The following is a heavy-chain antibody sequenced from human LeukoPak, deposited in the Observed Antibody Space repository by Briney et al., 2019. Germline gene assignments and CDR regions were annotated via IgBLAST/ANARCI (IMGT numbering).Heavy chain of an antibody. V-gene: IGHV1-2*02. CDR3: ARQYYDFWSGYYYYYYMDV. CDR1: GYTFTGYY. D-gene: IGHD3-3*01. J-gene: IGHJ6*03. Sequence: ASVKVSCKASGYTFTGYYMHWVRQAPGQGLDWMGWINPNSGGTNYAQKFQGRVTMTRDTSISTAYMELSRLRSDDTAVYYCARQYYDFWSGYYYYYYMDVWGKGTTVTVSS. CDR2: INPNSGGT.